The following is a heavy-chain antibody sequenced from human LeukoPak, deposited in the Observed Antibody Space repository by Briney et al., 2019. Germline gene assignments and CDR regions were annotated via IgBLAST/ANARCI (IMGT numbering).Heavy chain of an antibody. Sequence: PSETLSLTCAVYGGSFSGYYWSWIRQPPGKGLEWIGEINHSGSSNYNPALKSRVTISVDTSKNQFSLKLSSVTAADTAVYYCARDPPVGGYFSGGMDVWGQGTTVTVSS. CDR3: ARDPPVGGYFSGGMDV. CDR2: INHSGSS. J-gene: IGHJ6*02. CDR1: GGSFSGYY. D-gene: IGHD2-15*01. V-gene: IGHV4-34*01.